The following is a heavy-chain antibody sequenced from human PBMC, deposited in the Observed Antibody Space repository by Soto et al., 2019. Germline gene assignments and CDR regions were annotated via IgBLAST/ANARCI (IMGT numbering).Heavy chain of an antibody. CDR3: ARHSLALRKNNWFDP. V-gene: IGHV4-39*01. Sequence: ETLSLTWTFSGDSLISSDFYWGWVRQPPGKGLEWIGSIFYLGSSYYNPSLKSRVTMSVDTSKNQFSLRLRSVTAADTALYFCARHSLALRKNNWFDPWGQGIMVTVSS. D-gene: IGHD3-3*02. J-gene: IGHJ5*02. CDR2: IFYLGSS. CDR1: GDSLISSDFY.